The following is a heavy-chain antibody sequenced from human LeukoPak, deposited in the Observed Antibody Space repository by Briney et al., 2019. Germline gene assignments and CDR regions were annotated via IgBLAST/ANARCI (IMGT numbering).Heavy chain of an antibody. D-gene: IGHD4-17*01. CDR3: AKEGGDYDGGFLDY. CDR1: GFTFSSYG. V-gene: IGHV3-30*18. CDR2: ISYDGSNK. J-gene: IGHJ4*02. Sequence: GGSLRLSCAASGFTFSSYGMHWVRQAPGKGLEWEAVISYDGSNKYYADSVKGRFTISRDNSKNTLYLQMNSLRAEDTAVYYCAKEGGDYDGGFLDYWGQGTLVTVSS.